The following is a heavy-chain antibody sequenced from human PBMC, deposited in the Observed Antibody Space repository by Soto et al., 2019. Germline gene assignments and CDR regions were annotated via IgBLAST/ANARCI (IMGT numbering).Heavy chain of an antibody. CDR2: IIPIFGTA. V-gene: IGHV1-69*06. CDR3: ARDLRYDSSGYYRGWFDP. J-gene: IGHJ5*02. Sequence: AASVKVSCKASGGTFSSYAISWVRQAPGQGLEWMGGIIPIFGTANYAQKFQGRVTITADKSTSTAYMELSSLRSEDTAVYYCARDLRYDSSGYYRGWFDPWGQGTLVTVSS. D-gene: IGHD3-22*01. CDR1: GGTFSSYA.